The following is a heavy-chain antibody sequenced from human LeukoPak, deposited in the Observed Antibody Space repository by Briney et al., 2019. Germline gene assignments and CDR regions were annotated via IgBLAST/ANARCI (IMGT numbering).Heavy chain of an antibody. V-gene: IGHV3-23*01. J-gene: IGHJ4*02. CDR2: ITGGGDGT. CDR1: GFTFSSYD. Sequence: GGSLRLSCAASGFTFSSYDMSWVCQAPGKGLEWVSAITGGGDGTFYADSVRGRFTISRDNSKNTLYLQMSSLRAEDTAVYFCAKHQVRSHDYWGQGTLVTVSS. CDR3: AKHQVRSHDY.